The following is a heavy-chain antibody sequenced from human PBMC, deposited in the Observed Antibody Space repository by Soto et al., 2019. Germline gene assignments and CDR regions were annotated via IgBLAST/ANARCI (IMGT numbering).Heavy chain of an antibody. Sequence: QVQLVQSGAEVKKPGSSVKVSCKASGGTFSSYAISWVRQAPGQGLEWMGGIIPIFGTANYAQKFQGRVTITADESTSTAYMELSSLRSEDMAVYYCARVGGYNWNERGFGLNYWGQGTLVTVSS. V-gene: IGHV1-69*01. CDR3: ARVGGYNWNERGFGLNY. D-gene: IGHD1-1*01. J-gene: IGHJ4*02. CDR1: GGTFSSYA. CDR2: IIPIFGTA.